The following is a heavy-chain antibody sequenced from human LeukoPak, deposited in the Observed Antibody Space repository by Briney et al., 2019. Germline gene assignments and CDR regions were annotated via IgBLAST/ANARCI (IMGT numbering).Heavy chain of an antibody. V-gene: IGHV4-31*03. CDR3: ARDIAGRGYFDY. Sequence: PSETLSLTCTVSGGSISSGGYYWSWIRQHPGKGLEWIGYIYYSGSTYYSPSLKSRVTISVDTSKNQFSLKLSSVTAADTAVYYCARDIAGRGYFDYWGQGTLVTVSS. CDR1: GGSISSGGYY. J-gene: IGHJ4*02. D-gene: IGHD2-15*01. CDR2: IYYSGST.